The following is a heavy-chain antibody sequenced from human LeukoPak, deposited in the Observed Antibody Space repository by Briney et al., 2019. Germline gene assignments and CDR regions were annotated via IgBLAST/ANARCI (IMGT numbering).Heavy chain of an antibody. CDR2: FYDTRSP. Sequence: SETLSLTCTVSGGSINLYYWSWIRQPPGKGLEWIGYFYDTRSPKYNPSLERRVTISVDMSRKQFSLNISSVTTADTAVYYCARARGSLTDWGQGTLATVSS. J-gene: IGHJ4*02. V-gene: IGHV4-59*01. CDR1: GGSINLYY. D-gene: IGHD3-10*01. CDR3: ARARGSLTD.